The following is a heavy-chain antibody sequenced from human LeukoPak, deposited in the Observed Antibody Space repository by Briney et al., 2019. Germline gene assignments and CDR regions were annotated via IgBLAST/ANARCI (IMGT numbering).Heavy chain of an antibody. D-gene: IGHD2-2*01. CDR2: MNSNSGNT. J-gene: IGHJ5*02. Sequence: GASVKVSCKASDYTFNNYGITWVRQATGQGLEWMGWMNSNSGNTGYAQKFQGRVTITRNTSISTAYMELSSLRPEDAAVYYCARMSCSSVSCYEVPNWFDPWGQGTLVTVSS. V-gene: IGHV1-8*03. CDR1: DYTFNNYG. CDR3: ARMSCSSVSCYEVPNWFDP.